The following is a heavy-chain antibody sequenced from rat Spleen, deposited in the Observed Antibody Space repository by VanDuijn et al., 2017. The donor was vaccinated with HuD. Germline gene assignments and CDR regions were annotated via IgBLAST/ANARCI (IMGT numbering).Heavy chain of an antibody. J-gene: IGHJ2*01. CDR3: TTDTCYDVTYYPGGFDY. D-gene: IGHD1-12*02. CDR1: GFTFSNYY. Sequence: EVQLVESGGGLVQPGRSLKLSCAASGFTFSNYYMAWVRQAPTKGLEWVAYISTGGDNTYYRESVQGRFTISRDNAKSTLDLQLDGLRSEDTATYYCTTDTCYDVTYYPGGFDYWGQGVMVTVSS. V-gene: IGHV5-27*01. CDR2: ISTGGDNT.